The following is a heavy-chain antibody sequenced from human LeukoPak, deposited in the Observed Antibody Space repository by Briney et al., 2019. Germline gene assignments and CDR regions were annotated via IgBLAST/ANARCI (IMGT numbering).Heavy chain of an antibody. D-gene: IGHD5-12*01. V-gene: IGHV3-7*01. CDR1: GFSLSTYW. CDR3: AKDFRVYSGYDEHFDY. J-gene: IGHJ4*02. CDR2: IKQYGSIR. Sequence: PGGSLTLSCAAPGFSLSTYWTTWDRQAPGKGLEWVANIKQYGSIRDYVDSVKVRFTICRVNAKSALYLQMNSLRAEDTAVYYCAKDFRVYSGYDEHFDYWGQGTLVTVSS.